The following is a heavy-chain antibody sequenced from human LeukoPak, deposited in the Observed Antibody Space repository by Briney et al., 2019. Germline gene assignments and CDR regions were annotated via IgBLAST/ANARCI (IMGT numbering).Heavy chain of an antibody. CDR1: GGSINSGSYY. CDR2: IYTSGST. Sequence: SETLSLTCTVSGGSINSGSYYWSWIRQPAGKGLEWIGRIYTSGSTKYNPSLKSRVTISVDTSKNQFSLKLSSVTAADTAVYYCARQYSGSYYSHDAFDIWGQGTMVTVSS. D-gene: IGHD1-26*01. J-gene: IGHJ3*02. CDR3: ARQYSGSYYSHDAFDI. V-gene: IGHV4-61*02.